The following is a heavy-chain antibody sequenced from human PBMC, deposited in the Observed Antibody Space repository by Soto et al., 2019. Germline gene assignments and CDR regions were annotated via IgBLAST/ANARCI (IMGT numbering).Heavy chain of an antibody. CDR1: GGTFSSYA. J-gene: IGHJ6*02. D-gene: IGHD3-3*01. CDR2: ISSSGDAT. CDR3: AKNGDFWSWGMDV. Sequence: SCKASGGTFSSYAMTWVRQAPGKGLEWVSIISSSGDATYYLDSVKGRFTISRDNSRNTLHLQMNSLRAEDAAVYFCAKNGDFWSWGMDVWGQGTTVTVSS. V-gene: IGHV3-23*01.